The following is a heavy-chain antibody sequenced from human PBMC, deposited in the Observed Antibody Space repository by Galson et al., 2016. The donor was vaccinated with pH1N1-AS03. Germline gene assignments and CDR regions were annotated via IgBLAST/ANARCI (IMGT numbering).Heavy chain of an antibody. J-gene: IGHJ4*02. Sequence: SLRLSCAASELTLTNYGMHWFRQGPGKGLEWVAFIAYDGSYVNYADLVKGRFTISRDSSKSTLYLQMNSLRPEDTGFYYCTTAPGGNTYYWGQGTLVTVSS. V-gene: IGHV3-30*02. CDR2: IAYDGSYV. CDR1: ELTLTNYG. CDR3: TTAPGGNTYY. D-gene: IGHD4-23*01.